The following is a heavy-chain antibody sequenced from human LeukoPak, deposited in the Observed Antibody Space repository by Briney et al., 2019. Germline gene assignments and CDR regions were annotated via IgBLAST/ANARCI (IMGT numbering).Heavy chain of an antibody. J-gene: IGHJ4*02. D-gene: IGHD3-10*01. CDR2: IKQDGSEK. V-gene: IGHV3-7*01. CDR3: ARLMYYYGSGSCLY. Sequence: GGSLRLSCAASGFTFSSYWMSWVRQAPGKGLEWVANIKQDGSEKYYVDSVKGRFTISRDNAKNSLYLQMNSLRAEDTAVYYCARLMYYYGSGSCLYWGQGTLVTVSS. CDR1: GFTFSSYW.